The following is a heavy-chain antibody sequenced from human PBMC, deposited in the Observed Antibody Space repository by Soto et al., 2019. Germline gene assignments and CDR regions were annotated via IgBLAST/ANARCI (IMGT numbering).Heavy chain of an antibody. J-gene: IGHJ4*02. V-gene: IGHV1-18*01. Sequence: QVQLVQSGAEVKKSGASVKVSCKASGYTFTSYGISWVRQAPGQGLEWMGWISAYNGNTNYAQKLQGRVTMTTDTSTSTAYMELRSLRSDDTAVYYCARGEDDYGDYSWLKSDYWGQGTLVTVSS. CDR2: ISAYNGNT. CDR1: GYTFTSYG. CDR3: ARGEDDYGDYSWLKSDY. D-gene: IGHD4-17*01.